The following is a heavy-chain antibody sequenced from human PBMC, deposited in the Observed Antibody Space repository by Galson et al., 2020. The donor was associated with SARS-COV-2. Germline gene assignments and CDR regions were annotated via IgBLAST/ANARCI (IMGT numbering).Heavy chain of an antibody. J-gene: IGHJ4*02. CDR2: IIPIFGTA. D-gene: IGHD3-22*01. Sequence: SVKVSCKASGGTFSSYAISWVRQAPGQGLEWMGRIIPIFGTANYAQKFQGRVTITADESTSTAYMELSSLRSEDTAVYYCARDGDGYDSSGYLDYWGQGTLVTVSS. CDR1: GGTFSSYA. CDR3: ARDGDGYDSSGYLDY. V-gene: IGHV1-69*13.